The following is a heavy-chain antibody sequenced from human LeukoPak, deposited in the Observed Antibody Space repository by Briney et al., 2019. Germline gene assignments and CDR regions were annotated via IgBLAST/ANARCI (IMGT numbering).Heavy chain of an antibody. CDR1: GYTFTGYY. Sequence: ASVKVSCKASGYTFTGYYMHWVRQAPGQGLEWMGWINPNSGGTNYAQKFQGRVTMTTETSTSTAHMELRSLRSDDTAVYYCANDLYGSGSYPFDYWGQGTLVTVSS. V-gene: IGHV1-2*02. J-gene: IGHJ4*02. CDR2: INPNSGGT. CDR3: ANDLYGSGSYPFDY. D-gene: IGHD3-10*01.